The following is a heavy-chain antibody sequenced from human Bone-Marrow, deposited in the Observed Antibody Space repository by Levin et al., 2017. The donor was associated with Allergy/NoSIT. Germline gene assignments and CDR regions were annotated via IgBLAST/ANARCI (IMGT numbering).Heavy chain of an antibody. Sequence: GGSLRLSCVASGFSFSSYGMLWVRQAPGKGLEWVTTMSYDGDNTYYTGSVKGRFTISRDSSKNTLYLQMDSLRAEDTAVYYCARGQRGVDYWGQGTLVTVSS. CDR2: MSYDGDNT. CDR1: GFSFSSYG. CDR3: ARGQRGVDY. V-gene: IGHV3-33*05. D-gene: IGHD3-10*01. J-gene: IGHJ4*02.